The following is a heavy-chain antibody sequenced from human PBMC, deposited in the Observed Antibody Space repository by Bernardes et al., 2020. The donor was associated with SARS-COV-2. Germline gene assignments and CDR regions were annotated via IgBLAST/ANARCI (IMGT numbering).Heavy chain of an antibody. J-gene: IGHJ6*03. CDR3: ANINWGYHRVTGNYYYYMDV. CDR1: GYTFTSYG. D-gene: IGHD7-27*01. Sequence: ASVKVSCKASGYTFTSYGISWVRQAPGQGLEWMGWISAYNGNTNYAQKLQGRVTMTTDTSTSTAYMELRSLRSDDTAVYYCANINWGYHRVTGNYYYYMDVWGKGTTVTVSS. V-gene: IGHV1-18*01. CDR2: ISAYNGNT.